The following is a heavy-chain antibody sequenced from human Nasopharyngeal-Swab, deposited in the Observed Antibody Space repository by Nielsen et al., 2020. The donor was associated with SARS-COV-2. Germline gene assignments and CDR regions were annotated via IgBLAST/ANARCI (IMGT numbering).Heavy chain of an antibody. J-gene: IGHJ3*02. CDR2: ISGSGGST. V-gene: IGHV3-23*01. D-gene: IGHD2-15*01. CDR1: GFTFSSYA. CDR3: AKDSVVVVAASDAFDI. Sequence: GGSLRLSCAASGFTFSSYAMSWVRQAPGKGLEWVSAISGSGGSTYYADSVKGRFTISRDNSKNTLYLQMNSLRAEDTAVYYCAKDSVVVVAASDAFDIWGQGTMVTVFS.